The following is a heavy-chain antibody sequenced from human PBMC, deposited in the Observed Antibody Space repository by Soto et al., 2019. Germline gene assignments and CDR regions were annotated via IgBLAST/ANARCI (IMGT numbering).Heavy chain of an antibody. V-gene: IGHV3-7*01. D-gene: IGHD3-3*01. CDR2: IKQDGSEK. Sequence: GGSLRLSCAASGFTFSSYWMSWVRQAPGKGLEWVANIKQDGSEKYYVDSVKGRFTISRDNAKNSLYLQMNSLRAEDTAVYYCARDLPKIYQLLTYPHREWLLSRSGWFDPWGQGTLVTVSS. CDR3: ARDLPKIYQLLTYPHREWLLSRSGWFDP. CDR1: GFTFSSYW. J-gene: IGHJ5*02.